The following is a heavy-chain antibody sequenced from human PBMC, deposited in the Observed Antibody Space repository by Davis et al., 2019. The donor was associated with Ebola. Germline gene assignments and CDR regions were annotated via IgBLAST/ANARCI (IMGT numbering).Heavy chain of an antibody. CDR3: ASDYGDYGEGHFDY. CDR1: GYTFTSYA. CDR2: INAGNGNT. D-gene: IGHD4-17*01. J-gene: IGHJ4*02. Sequence: ASVKVSCKASGYTFTSYAMHWVRQAPGQRLEWMGWINAGNGNTKYSQKFQGRVTLTRDTSASTAYMELSSLRSEDTAVYYCASDYGDYGEGHFDYWGQGTLVTVSS. V-gene: IGHV1-3*01.